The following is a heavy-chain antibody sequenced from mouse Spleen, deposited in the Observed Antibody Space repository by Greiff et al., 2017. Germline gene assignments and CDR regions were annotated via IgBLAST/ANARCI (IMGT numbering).Heavy chain of an antibody. D-gene: IGHD1-1*01. V-gene: IGHV3-6*01. J-gene: IGHJ3*01. Sequence: EVKLMESGPGLVKPSQSLSLTCSVTGYSITSGYYWNWIRQFPGNKLEWMGYISYDGSNNYNPSLKNRISITRDTSKNQFFLKLNSVTTEDTATYYCAREIYYYGSSSFAYWGQGTLVTVSA. CDR3: AREIYYYGSSSFAY. CDR2: ISYDGSN. CDR1: GYSITSGYY.